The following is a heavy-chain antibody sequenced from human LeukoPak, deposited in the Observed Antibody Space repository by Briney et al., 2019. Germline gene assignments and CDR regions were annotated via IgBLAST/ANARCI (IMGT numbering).Heavy chain of an antibody. V-gene: IGHV4-30-4*08. CDR1: GGSISSGDYY. CDR3: ARGPEYWYFDL. CDR2: IYYSGST. D-gene: IGHD1-14*01. J-gene: IGHJ2*01. Sequence: PSQTLSLTCTVSGGSISSGDYYWSWIRQPPGKGLEWIGYIYYSGSTYYNPSLKSRVIISVDTSKNQFSLKLSSVTAADTAVYYCARGPEYWYFDLWGRGTLVTVSS.